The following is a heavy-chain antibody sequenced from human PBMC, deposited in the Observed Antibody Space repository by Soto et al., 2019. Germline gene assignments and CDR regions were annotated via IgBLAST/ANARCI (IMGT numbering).Heavy chain of an antibody. Sequence: ASVKVSCKASGGTFSSYAISWVRQAPGQGLEWMGGIIPIFGTANYAQKFQGRVTITADESTSTAYMELSSLRSEDTAVYYCARVPPAQGVLTLDWYSDLWGRGTWVPVSS. CDR1: GGTFSSYA. V-gene: IGHV1-69*13. J-gene: IGHJ2*01. CDR3: ARVPPAQGVLTLDWYSDL. CDR2: IIPIFGTA. D-gene: IGHD3-3*01.